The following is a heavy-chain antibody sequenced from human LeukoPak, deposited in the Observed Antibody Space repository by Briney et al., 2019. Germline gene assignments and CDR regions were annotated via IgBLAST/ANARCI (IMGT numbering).Heavy chain of an antibody. V-gene: IGHV1-18*01. D-gene: IGHD3-22*01. CDR1: GYTFTSYV. CDR2: ISAYNGNT. J-gene: IGHJ4*02. Sequence: ASVKVSCKASGYTFTSYVIRWVRQAPGQGLEWMGWISAYNGNTNYAQKLQGRVTMTTDTSTSTAYMELRSLRSDDTAVYYCARDYYDSSESGYWGQGTLVTVSS. CDR3: ARDYYDSSESGY.